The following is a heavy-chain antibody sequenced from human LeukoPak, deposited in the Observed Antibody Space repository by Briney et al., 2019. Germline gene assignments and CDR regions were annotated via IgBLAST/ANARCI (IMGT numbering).Heavy chain of an antibody. CDR1: GFTFSNYG. CDR2: ILYDASKT. V-gene: IGHV3-30*02. CDR3: TQWELSTLLDY. J-gene: IGHJ4*02. D-gene: IGHD1-26*01. Sequence: GGSLRLSCAASGFTFSNYGIHWVRQAPGKGLEWVAYILYDASKTYYADSVKGRFIISRDNSKNTLYLQMDSLRVEDMAVYYCTQWELSTLLDYWGQGTLVTVSS.